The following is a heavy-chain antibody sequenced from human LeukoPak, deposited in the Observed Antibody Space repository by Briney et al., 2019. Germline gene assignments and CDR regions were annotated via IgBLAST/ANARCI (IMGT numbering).Heavy chain of an antibody. V-gene: IGHV3-7*01. D-gene: IGHD3-22*01. J-gene: IGHJ3*02. Sequence: GRSLRLSCAASGFTFSSYWMSWVRQAPGKGLEWVANTKQDGSEKYYVDSVKGRFTISRDNAKNSLYLQKNSLRAEDTAVYYCARGLRNYYDSSGLDAFDIWGQGTMVTVSS. CDR1: GFTFSSYW. CDR2: TKQDGSEK. CDR3: ARGLRNYYDSSGLDAFDI.